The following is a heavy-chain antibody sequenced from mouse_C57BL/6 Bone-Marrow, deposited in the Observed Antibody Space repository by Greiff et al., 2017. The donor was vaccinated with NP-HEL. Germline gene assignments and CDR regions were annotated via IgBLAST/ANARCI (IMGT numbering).Heavy chain of an antibody. CDR3: ARVRWLLRGAMDY. Sequence: VQLQQSDAELVKPGASVKISCKVSGYTFTDHTIHWMKQRPEQGLEWIGYIYPRDGSTKYNEKFKGKATLTADKSSSTAYMQLNSLTSEDSAVYSCARVRWLLRGAMDYWGQGTSVTVSS. V-gene: IGHV1-78*01. D-gene: IGHD2-3*01. CDR2: IYPRDGST. CDR1: GYTFTDHT. J-gene: IGHJ4*01.